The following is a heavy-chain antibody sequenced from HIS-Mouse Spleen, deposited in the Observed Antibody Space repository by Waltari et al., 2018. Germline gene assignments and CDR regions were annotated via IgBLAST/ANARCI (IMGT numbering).Heavy chain of an antibody. CDR3: AREIPYSSSWYDWYFDL. D-gene: IGHD6-13*01. V-gene: IGHV4-39*07. Sequence: QLQLQESGPGLVKPSETPSLTCTVSGGSISSSSYYWGWIRLPPGKEWEWIGSIYYSGSTYYNPSLKSRVTISVDTSKNQFSLKLSSVTAADTAVYYCAREIPYSSSWYDWYFDLWGRGTLVTVSS. CDR1: GGSISSSSYY. J-gene: IGHJ2*01. CDR2: IYYSGST.